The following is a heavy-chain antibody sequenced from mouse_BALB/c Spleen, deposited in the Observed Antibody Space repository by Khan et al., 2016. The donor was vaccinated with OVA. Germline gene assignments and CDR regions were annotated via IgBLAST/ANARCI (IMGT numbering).Heavy chain of an antibody. CDR3: ARGNYYGDYFDY. CDR2: ITYSGVT. CDR1: GYSITSGYA. D-gene: IGHD1-1*01. Sequence: EVKLLESGPGLVKPSQSLSLTCTATGYSITSGYAWNLIRQFPGNKLEWMGYITYSGVTSYTPSLKSRISITRDTSKNQCFLQLNSVTTEDTATYYWARGNYYGDYFDYWGQGTTLTVSA. J-gene: IGHJ2*01. V-gene: IGHV3-2*02.